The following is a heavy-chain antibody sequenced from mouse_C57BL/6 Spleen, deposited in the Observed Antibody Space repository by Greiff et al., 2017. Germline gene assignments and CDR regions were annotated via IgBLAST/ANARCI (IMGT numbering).Heavy chain of an antibody. CDR3: ARSGGNFFAY. CDR1: GYAFTNYL. Sequence: QVQLQQSGAELVRPGTSVKVSCKASGYAFTNYLIEWVKQRPGQGLEWIGVINPGSGGTNYNEKFKGKATLTADKSSSTAYMQLSSLTSEDSAVYFYARSGGNFFAYWGQGTLVTVSA. D-gene: IGHD2-1*01. V-gene: IGHV1-54*01. J-gene: IGHJ3*01. CDR2: INPGSGGT.